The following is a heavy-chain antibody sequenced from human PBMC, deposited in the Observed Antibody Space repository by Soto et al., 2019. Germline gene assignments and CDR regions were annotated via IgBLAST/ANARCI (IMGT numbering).Heavy chain of an antibody. Sequence: QVQLVESGGGVVQPGRSLRLSCAASGFTFSSYGMHWVRQAPGKGLEWVAVISYDGFNKYYADSVKGRFTTSRDNSKNTLYLQMNSLRVEDTAVYFCAKSSYTILGWFDPWGQVTLVTVS. CDR1: GFTFSSYG. D-gene: IGHD3-16*01. CDR3: AKSSYTILGWFDP. J-gene: IGHJ5*02. CDR2: ISYDGFNK. V-gene: IGHV3-30*18.